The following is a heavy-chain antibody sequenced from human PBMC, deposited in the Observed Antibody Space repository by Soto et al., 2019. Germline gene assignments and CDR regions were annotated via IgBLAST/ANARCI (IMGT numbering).Heavy chain of an antibody. Sequence: QVQLVQSGAEVKKPGSSVKVSCKASGGTFSSYTISWVRQAPGQGLEWMGRIIPILGIANYAQKFQGRVTITADKSTRTAYMELSSLRSEDTAVYYCAGTPPYYGGNGPFDYWGQGTLVTVSS. V-gene: IGHV1-69*02. D-gene: IGHD4-17*01. CDR2: IIPILGIA. J-gene: IGHJ4*02. CDR1: GGTFSSYT. CDR3: AGTPPYYGGNGPFDY.